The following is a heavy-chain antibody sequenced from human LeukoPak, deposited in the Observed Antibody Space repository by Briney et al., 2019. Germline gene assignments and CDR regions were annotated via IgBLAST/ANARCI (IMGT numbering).Heavy chain of an antibody. D-gene: IGHD3-22*01. Sequence: MPSETLSLTCTVSGGSISSYYWSWIRQPPGKGLEWIGYIYYSGSTNYNPSLKSRVTISVDTSKNQFSLKLSSVTAADTAVYYCARVPTYDSSGYVDYWGQGTLVTVSS. V-gene: IGHV4-59*08. CDR1: GGSISSYY. CDR3: ARVPTYDSSGYVDY. J-gene: IGHJ4*02. CDR2: IYYSGST.